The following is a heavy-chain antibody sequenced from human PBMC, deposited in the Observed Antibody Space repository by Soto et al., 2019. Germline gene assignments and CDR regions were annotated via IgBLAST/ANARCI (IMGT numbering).Heavy chain of an antibody. J-gene: IGHJ6*03. D-gene: IGHD3-3*01. Sequence: SETLSLTCTVSGGSISSSSYYWGWIRQPPGKGLEWIGSIYYSGSTYYNPSLKSRVTISVDTSKNQFSLKLSSVTAADSAVYYCARIYFGEWLFQTSRYYYYMDVWGKGTTVTVSS. CDR2: IYYSGST. CDR3: ARIYFGEWLFQTSRYYYYMDV. CDR1: GGSISSSSYY. V-gene: IGHV4-39*01.